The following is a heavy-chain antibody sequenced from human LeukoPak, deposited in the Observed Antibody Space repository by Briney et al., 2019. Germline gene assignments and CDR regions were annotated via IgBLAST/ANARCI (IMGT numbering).Heavy chain of an antibody. CDR3: ARDYNGDYGYFDL. Sequence: GGSLRLSCAASGFTVSSNYMSWVRQAPGKGLEWVSVIYSGGSTYYADSVKGRFTISRDNSKNTLYLQMHSLRAEDTAVYYCARDYNGDYGYFDLWGRGTLVTVSS. V-gene: IGHV3-66*02. CDR2: IYSGGST. D-gene: IGHD3-10*01. CDR1: GFTVSSNY. J-gene: IGHJ2*01.